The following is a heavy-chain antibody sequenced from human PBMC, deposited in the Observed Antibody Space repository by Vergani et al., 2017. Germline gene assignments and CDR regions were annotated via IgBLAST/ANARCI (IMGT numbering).Heavy chain of an antibody. J-gene: IGHJ5*02. CDR1: GGTFSSYA. CDR2: IIPIFGTA. V-gene: IGHV1-69*12. Sequence: QVQLVQSGAEVKKPGSSVKVSCKASGGTFSSYAISWVRQAPGQGLEWMGGIIPIFGTANYAQKFQGRVTITADESTSTAYMELSSLRSEDTAVYYCARSTKCDLLWFGECWFDPWGQGTLVTVSS. D-gene: IGHD3-10*01. CDR3: ARSTKCDLLWFGECWFDP.